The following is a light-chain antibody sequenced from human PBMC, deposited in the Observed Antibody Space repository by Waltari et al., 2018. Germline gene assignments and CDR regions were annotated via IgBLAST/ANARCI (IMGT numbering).Light chain of an antibody. J-gene: IGKJ4*01. CDR3: MQSIQLPVT. CDR1: QCLLHSDGKPY. Sequence: DIVMTQTPLSLSVTSGQPASISCKSCQCLLHSDGKPYLYWYLQYPGQSPQLLIYEVSNRSSGVPNRFSGSGSGTDFTLKISRVEAEDVGVYYCMQSIQLPVTFGGGTKVEIK. CDR2: EVS. V-gene: IGKV2D-29*02.